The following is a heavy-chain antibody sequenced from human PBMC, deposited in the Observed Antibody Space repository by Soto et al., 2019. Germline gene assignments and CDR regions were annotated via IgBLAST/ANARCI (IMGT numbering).Heavy chain of an antibody. CDR2: IYYSGST. Sequence: PSETLSLTCTVSGGSISSRSYFWGWIRQPPGKGLEWIGNIYYSGSTYYNPSLKSRVTISVDTSKNQFSLMLSSVAAADTALYYCARHTPTFPEDLGWFDSWGQGTLVTLAS. CDR3: ARHTPTFPEDLGWFDS. V-gene: IGHV4-39*01. CDR1: GGSISSRSYF. J-gene: IGHJ5*01. D-gene: IGHD3-16*01.